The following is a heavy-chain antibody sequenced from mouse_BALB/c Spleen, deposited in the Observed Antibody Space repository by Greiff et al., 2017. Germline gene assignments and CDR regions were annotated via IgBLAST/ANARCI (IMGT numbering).Heavy chain of an antibody. J-gene: IGHJ4*01. CDR1: GFSLTSYG. D-gene: IGHD2-1*01. CDR3: DRDRGIYYGYDAMDY. CDR2: IWAGGST. V-gene: IGHV2-9*02. Sequence: QVQLQQSGPGLVAPSQSLSITCTVSGFSLTSYGVHWVRQPPGKGLEWLGVIWAGGSTNYNSALMSRLSISKDNSKSQVFLKMNSLQTDDTAMYYCDRDRGIYYGYDAMDYWGQGTSVTVSS.